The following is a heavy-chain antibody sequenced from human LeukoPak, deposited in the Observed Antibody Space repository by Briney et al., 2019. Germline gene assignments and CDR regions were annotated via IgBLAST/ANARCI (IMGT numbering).Heavy chain of an antibody. Sequence: PSETLSLTCTVSGGSISSGGYYWSWIRQHPGKGLEWIGYIYYSGSTYYNPSLKSRVTISVETSKNQFSLKLSSVTAADTAVYYCARDSSPAIAAAGTGWFDPWGQGTLVTVSS. CDR3: ARDSSPAIAAAGTGWFDP. CDR2: IYYSGST. CDR1: GGSISSGGYY. V-gene: IGHV4-31*03. J-gene: IGHJ5*02. D-gene: IGHD6-13*01.